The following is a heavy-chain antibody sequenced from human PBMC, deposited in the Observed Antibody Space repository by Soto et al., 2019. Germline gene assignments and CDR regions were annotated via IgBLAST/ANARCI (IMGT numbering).Heavy chain of an antibody. CDR3: ARVGKYGSGSYYNRVVAAFDI. D-gene: IGHD3-10*01. J-gene: IGHJ3*02. Sequence: SATRSLTWAVSGGSISSYSWSWIRQPPGKGLEWIGYIYYSGSTNYNPPLKSRVTISVDTSKNQFSLKLSSVTAADTAVYYCARVGKYGSGSYYNRVVAAFDIWGQGTMVT. CDR2: IYYSGST. CDR1: GGSISSYS. V-gene: IGHV4-59*01.